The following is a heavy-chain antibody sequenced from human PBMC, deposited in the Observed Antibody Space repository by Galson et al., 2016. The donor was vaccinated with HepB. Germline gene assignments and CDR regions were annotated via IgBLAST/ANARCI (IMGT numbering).Heavy chain of an antibody. D-gene: IGHD6-19*01. Sequence: SLRLSCAASGFTFSGYAMGWVRQAPGRGLEWVSGISGLGSNTYYADSVKGRVTISRDNVKNTLWLQMSGLRVDDTSMYYCASGYTSGVWGQGTMVTVSS. CDR1: GFTFSGYA. J-gene: IGHJ3*01. V-gene: IGHV3-23*01. CDR2: ISGLGSNT. CDR3: ASGYTSGV.